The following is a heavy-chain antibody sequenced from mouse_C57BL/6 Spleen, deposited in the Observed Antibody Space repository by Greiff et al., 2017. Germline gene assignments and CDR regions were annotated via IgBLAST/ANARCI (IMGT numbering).Heavy chain of an antibody. CDR1: GYAFSSSW. J-gene: IGHJ3*01. CDR3: ARRDYGSSGGFAY. CDR2: IYPGDGDN. D-gene: IGHD1-1*01. V-gene: IGHV1-82*01. Sequence: QVQLKESGPELVKPGASVKISCKASGYAFSSSWMNWVKQRPGKGLEWIGRIYPGDGDNNYNGKFKGKATLTADKSSSTAYMQLSSLTSEDSAVYFCARRDYGSSGGFAYWGQGTLVTVSA.